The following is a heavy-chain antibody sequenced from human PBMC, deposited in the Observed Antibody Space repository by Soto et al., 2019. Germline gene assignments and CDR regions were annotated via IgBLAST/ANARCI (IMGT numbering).Heavy chain of an antibody. CDR3: STRAPEGFDP. V-gene: IGHV4-39*01. J-gene: IGHJ5*02. CDR2: MYYSGST. Sequence: SETLSLTCNVSGGSISRSSYYWGWIRQPPGKGLEWIGSMYYSGSTYYNPSLKSRVTISIDTPKNQLSLKLTSVTAADTAVYYCSTRAPEGFDPWGQGTLLTVSS. CDR1: GGSISRSSYY.